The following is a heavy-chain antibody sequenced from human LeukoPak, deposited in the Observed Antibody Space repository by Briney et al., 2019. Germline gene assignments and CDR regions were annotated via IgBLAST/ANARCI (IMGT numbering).Heavy chain of an antibody. Sequence: PGGSLRLSCVASGSAFSRYGMNWVRQAPGKGLEWVAWIGGSGGGTSYVDSVKGRFTISRDNSNNMVYLQMNSLRAEDTAIYYCAREHYYDSTAYLHWGQGTLVTVSS. J-gene: IGHJ4*02. CDR3: AREHYYDSTAYLH. D-gene: IGHD3-22*01. CDR2: IGGSGGGT. CDR1: GSAFSRYG. V-gene: IGHV3-23*01.